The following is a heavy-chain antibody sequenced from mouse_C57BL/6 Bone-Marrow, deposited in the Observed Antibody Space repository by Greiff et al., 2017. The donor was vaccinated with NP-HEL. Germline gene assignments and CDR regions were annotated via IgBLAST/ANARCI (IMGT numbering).Heavy chain of an antibody. Sequence: EVKLVESGGGLVKPGGSLKLSCAASGFTFSSYAMSWVRQTPEKRLEWVATISDGGSYTYYPDNVKGRFTISRDNAKNNLYLQMSHLKSEDTAMYYCARERLRRFAYWGQGTLVTVSA. D-gene: IGHD2-2*01. V-gene: IGHV5-4*01. CDR3: ARERLRRFAY. J-gene: IGHJ3*01. CDR2: ISDGGSYT. CDR1: GFTFSSYA.